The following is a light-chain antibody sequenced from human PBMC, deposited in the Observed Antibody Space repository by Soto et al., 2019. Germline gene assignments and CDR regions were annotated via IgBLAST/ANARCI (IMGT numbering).Light chain of an antibody. V-gene: IGKV1-5*03. CDR2: KAS. CDR3: QQYNDWPLT. Sequence: DIQMTQYTSTLSGSVGDRVTITCRASQTISSWLAWYQQKPGKAPKLLIYKASTLKSGVPSRFSGSGSGTEFTLTIISLQSEDSAVYYCQQYNDWPLTFGGGTKVDIK. CDR1: QTISSW. J-gene: IGKJ4*01.